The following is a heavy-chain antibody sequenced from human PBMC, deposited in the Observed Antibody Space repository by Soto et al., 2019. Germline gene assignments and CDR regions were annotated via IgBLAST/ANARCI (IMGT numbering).Heavy chain of an antibody. Sequence: LSLTCTVSGGSISSYYWSWIRQPAGKGLEWIGRIYTSGSTNYNPSLKSRVTMSVDTSKNQFSLKLSSVTAADTAVYYCARDYDFWSGYYTPPHYYYYYYGMGVWGQGTTVTVSS. D-gene: IGHD3-3*01. V-gene: IGHV4-4*07. J-gene: IGHJ6*02. CDR1: GGSISSYY. CDR2: IYTSGST. CDR3: ARDYDFWSGYYTPPHYYYYYYGMGV.